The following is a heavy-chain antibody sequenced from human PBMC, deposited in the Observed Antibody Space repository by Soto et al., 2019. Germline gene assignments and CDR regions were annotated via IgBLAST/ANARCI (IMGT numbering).Heavy chain of an antibody. D-gene: IGHD3-22*01. J-gene: IGHJ6*02. CDR3: ARGTYYYDSSGSHLDGYYYGMDV. CDR1: GYTFTSYD. Sequence: GASVKVSCKASGYTFTSYDINWVRQATGQGLERMGWMNPNSGNTGYAQKFQGRVTMTRNTSISTAYMELSSLRSEDTAVYYCARGTYYYDSSGSHLDGYYYGMDVWGQGTTVTVSS. CDR2: MNPNSGNT. V-gene: IGHV1-8*01.